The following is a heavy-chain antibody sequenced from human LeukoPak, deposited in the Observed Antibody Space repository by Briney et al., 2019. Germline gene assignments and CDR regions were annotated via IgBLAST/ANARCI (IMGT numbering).Heavy chain of an antibody. CDR2: ISGRGDNT. Sequence: GGSLRLSCAASGFTYSGYAMSWVRQAPGKGLEWVSGISGRGDNTYYADSVKGRFTISRDNSKNTLRLQMNSLRGEDTALYYCAKMIVGYYGMDVWGQGTTVTVSS. J-gene: IGHJ6*02. CDR1: GFTYSGYA. CDR3: AKMIVGYYGMDV. V-gene: IGHV3-23*01. D-gene: IGHD3-22*01.